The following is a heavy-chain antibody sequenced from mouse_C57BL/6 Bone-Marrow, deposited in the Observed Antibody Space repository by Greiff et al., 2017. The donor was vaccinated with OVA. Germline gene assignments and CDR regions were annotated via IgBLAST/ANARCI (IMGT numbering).Heavy chain of an antibody. D-gene: IGHD1-1*01. J-gene: IGHJ4*01. V-gene: IGHV1-78*01. CDR1: GYTFTDHT. CDR3: ARPAYYYGSPYYYAMDY. Sequence: SDAELVKPGASVKISCKVSGYTFTDHTIHWMKQRPEQGLEWIGYIYPRDGSTKYNEKFKGKATLTADKSSSTAYMQLNSLTSDDSAVYFCARPAYYYGSPYYYAMDYWGQGTSVTVSS. CDR2: IYPRDGST.